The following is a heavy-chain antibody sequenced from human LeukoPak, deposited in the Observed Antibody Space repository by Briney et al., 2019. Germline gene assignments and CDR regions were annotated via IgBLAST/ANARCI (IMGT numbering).Heavy chain of an antibody. D-gene: IGHD3-10*01. Sequence: SETLSLTCTVSGDSIRSRSSSYYWGWIRQPPGKGLEWIGTIYYSGSTYYKPSLKSRVTISVDTSKNQFSLKLSSVTAADTAVYYCARDPSMVRGENTPYFDYWGQGTLVTVSS. V-gene: IGHV4-39*07. CDR1: GDSIRSRSSSYY. CDR3: ARDPSMVRGENTPYFDY. J-gene: IGHJ4*02. CDR2: IYYSGST.